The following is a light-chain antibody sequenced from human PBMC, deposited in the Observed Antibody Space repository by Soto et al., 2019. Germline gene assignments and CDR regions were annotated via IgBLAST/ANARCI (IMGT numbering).Light chain of an antibody. V-gene: IGKV1-39*01. Sequence: DIQMTQSPSSLSASVGDRVTITCRASQGISTYLIWYQQRQEKAPKLLIYAASNLVSGVPSRFSGSGSGTELTLTISSLQPEDFATYYCQQSYRTPYTFGQGTKLETK. CDR2: AAS. J-gene: IGKJ2*01. CDR1: QGISTY. CDR3: QQSYRTPYT.